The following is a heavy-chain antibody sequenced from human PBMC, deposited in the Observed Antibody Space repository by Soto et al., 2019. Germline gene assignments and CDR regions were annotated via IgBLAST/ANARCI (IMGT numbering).Heavy chain of an antibody. CDR3: ARSGYITKEFDY. D-gene: IGHD3-10*01. J-gene: IGHJ4*02. CDR1: GYTFTGYY. V-gene: IGHV1-2*02. Sequence: QVQLVQSGAEVKKPGASVKVSCKASGYTFTGYYMHWVRQAPGQGLEWMGWINPNSGGTNYAQKLQGRVTMTRDTSISTAYMELSRLRSDDTAVYYCARSGYITKEFDYWGQGTLVTVSS. CDR2: INPNSGGT.